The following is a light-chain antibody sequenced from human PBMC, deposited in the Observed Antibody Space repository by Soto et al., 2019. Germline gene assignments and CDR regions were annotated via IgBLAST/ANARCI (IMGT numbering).Light chain of an antibody. J-gene: IGKJ1*01. V-gene: IGKV1-5*01. CDR2: DAS. Sequence: DIQMTQSPSTLSASVGDRVTITCRASQSISSWLAWYQQKPGKAPKLLIYDASSLESGVPSRFSGSGSGTEFTLTISSLHPDDFATYYCQQYNSPWTFGQGTKVELK. CDR3: QQYNSPWT. CDR1: QSISSW.